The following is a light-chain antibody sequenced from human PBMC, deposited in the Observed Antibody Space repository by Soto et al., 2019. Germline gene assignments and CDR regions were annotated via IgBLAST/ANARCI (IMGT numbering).Light chain of an antibody. Sequence: ETVLTQSPGTLSLYRGERATLSCRASQSVSSNYLAWYQHIPGQAPRLLIYGASTRATGIPDRFSGSGSGTDFTLTISRLEPEDFAVYYCQQFDRSLPSWTFGQGTKVE. V-gene: IGKV3-20*01. J-gene: IGKJ1*01. CDR2: GAS. CDR1: QSVSSNY. CDR3: QQFDRSLPSWT.